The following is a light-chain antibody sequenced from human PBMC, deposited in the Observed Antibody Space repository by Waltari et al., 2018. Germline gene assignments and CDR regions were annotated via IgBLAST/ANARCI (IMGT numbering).Light chain of an antibody. CDR3: QQYNSYHT. J-gene: IGKJ2*01. CDR2: GAS. Sequence: EIVLTQSPGTLSLSPGERATLSCRASQSVSSSYLAWYQQKPGQAPRLLLYGASNRATGIPDRFSGSASGTDFTLTISSLESEDFATYYCQQYNSYHTFGQGTKLEIK. CDR1: QSVSSSY. V-gene: IGKV3-20*01.